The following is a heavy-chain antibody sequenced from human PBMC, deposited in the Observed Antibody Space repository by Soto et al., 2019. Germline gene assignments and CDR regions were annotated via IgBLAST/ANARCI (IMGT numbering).Heavy chain of an antibody. CDR3: AITSVADASFDY. CDR2: ISYDGGET. J-gene: IGHJ4*02. CDR1: GFIFSNYG. D-gene: IGHD5-12*01. Sequence: QVQLVESGGGVVHPGRSLRLSCAGSGFIFSNYGMHWVRQAPGKGLEWVAFISYDGGETFYADSVKGRFTISRDNSKSTVFLHMNSLKKEDTAVYYCAITSVADASFDYWGQGTLVTVSS. V-gene: IGHV3-30*03.